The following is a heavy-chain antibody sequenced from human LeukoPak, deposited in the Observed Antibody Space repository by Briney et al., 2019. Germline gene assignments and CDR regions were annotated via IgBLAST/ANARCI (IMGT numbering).Heavy chain of an antibody. CDR1: GFTFSSYA. J-gene: IGHJ4*02. D-gene: IGHD4-17*01. V-gene: IGHV3-23*01. CDR3: AKDPREYDYGDYFQDY. CDR2: ISGSGGST. Sequence: GGSLRLSCGASGFTFSSYAMSWVRQAPGKGLEWVSSISGSGGSTYYADSVKGRFTISRDNSKNTLYLQMNSLRAEDTAVYYCAKDPREYDYGDYFQDYWGQGTLVTVSS.